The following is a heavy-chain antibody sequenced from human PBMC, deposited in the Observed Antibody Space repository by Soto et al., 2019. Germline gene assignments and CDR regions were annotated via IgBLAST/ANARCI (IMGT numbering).Heavy chain of an antibody. D-gene: IGHD3-10*01. Sequence: QVQLVESGGGVVQPGRSLRLSCAASGFSFSSYGMHWVRQAPVKGLEWVAVIWYDGSNKYYADSVKGRFTVSRDNSKNTLYLQLSSLRADDTAVYYCVREEVDHYGSGNYDKWGQGTLVTVSP. J-gene: IGHJ4*02. CDR1: GFSFSSYG. V-gene: IGHV3-33*01. CDR3: VREEVDHYGSGNYDK. CDR2: IWYDGSNK.